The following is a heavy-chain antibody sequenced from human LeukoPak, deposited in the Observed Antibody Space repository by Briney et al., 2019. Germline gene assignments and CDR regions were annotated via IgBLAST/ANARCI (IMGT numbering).Heavy chain of an antibody. CDR3: SNMNFDY. V-gene: IGHV3-21*01. D-gene: IGHD2-8*01. J-gene: IGHJ4*02. CDR1: GFTFSSYS. CDR2: ISSSYI. Sequence: GGSLRLSCAASGFTFSSYSMNWVRQAPGKGLEWVSSISSSYIYYADSVKGRFTISRDNAKNSLYLQMNSLRAEDTAVYYCSNMNFDYWGQGTLVTVSS.